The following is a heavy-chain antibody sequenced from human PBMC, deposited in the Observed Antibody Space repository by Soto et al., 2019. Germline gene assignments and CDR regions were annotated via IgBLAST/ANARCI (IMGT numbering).Heavy chain of an antibody. D-gene: IGHD2-2*01. CDR1: RRTFSGYY. CDR3: ARRSGSSTSCYWWYGR. J-gene: IGHJ5*02. V-gene: IGHV4-34*08. CDR2: INHSGSN. Sequence: SQTLSLTCAVYRRTFSGYYSSWIRQPPGKGLQWIRQINHSGSNHYNPSLKSRVSISVDTSKNQFSLKLRSVTAADTALYHCARRSGSSTSCYWWYGRWGQGTLGTVSS.